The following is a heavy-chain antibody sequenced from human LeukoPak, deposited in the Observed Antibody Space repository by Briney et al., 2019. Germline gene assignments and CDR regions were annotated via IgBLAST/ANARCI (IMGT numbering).Heavy chain of an antibody. CDR1: GGSINGYY. D-gene: IGHD6-19*01. J-gene: IGHJ5*02. CDR2: IYYTGST. Sequence: PSETLSLTCTVSGGSINGYYWSWIRQPPGKGLEWIGYIYYTGSTNYNPSLKSRVSMSVDPSKNQFSLRLSYVTAADTAVYYCARDQVAVAGTVWFDPWGQGTLVTVSS. CDR3: ARDQVAVAGTVWFDP. V-gene: IGHV4-59*01.